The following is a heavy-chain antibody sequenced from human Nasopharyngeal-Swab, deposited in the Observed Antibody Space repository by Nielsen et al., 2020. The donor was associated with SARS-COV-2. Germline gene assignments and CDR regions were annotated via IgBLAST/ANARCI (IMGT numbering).Heavy chain of an antibody. Sequence: GESLKISCATSGFTFSSYAMGWVRQAPGKGLEWVSVISGSGVSTYYGDSVKGRFAISRDNSKNRLYLQMNSLKVEDTAIYYCAKKWQQWLADDAFDTWGQGTLVSISS. CDR2: ISGSGVST. CDR1: GFTFSSYA. CDR3: AKKWQQWLADDAFDT. J-gene: IGHJ3*02. V-gene: IGHV3-23*02. D-gene: IGHD6-19*01.